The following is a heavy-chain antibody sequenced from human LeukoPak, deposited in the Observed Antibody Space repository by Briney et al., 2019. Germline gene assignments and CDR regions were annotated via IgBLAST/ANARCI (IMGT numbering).Heavy chain of an antibody. D-gene: IGHD6-25*01. V-gene: IGHV4-4*02. CDR2: IHHSGST. CDR3: ARVAGYLPTRWFDP. J-gene: IGHJ5*02. CDR1: GGSISSCNW. Sequence: SGTLSLTCAVSGGSISSCNWWGWVRQPPGKGLEWIGEIHHSGSTNYNPSLKSRVTISVDKSRNQFSLKLSSVTAADTAVYYCARVAGYLPTRWFDPWGQGTHVTVSS.